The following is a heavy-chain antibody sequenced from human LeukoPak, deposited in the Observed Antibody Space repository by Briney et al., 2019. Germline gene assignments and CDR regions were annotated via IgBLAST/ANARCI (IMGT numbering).Heavy chain of an antibody. Sequence: PVGSLRLSCAASGVTFNIYGMHSVRQAPGKGLGRVSFIRSGGTNKYYADSVKGRFSVSRDNSKNTLYLQMNSLRPEDTAVYYCAKNNQWLVQYYYYYYMDVWGKGTTVTISS. J-gene: IGHJ6*03. D-gene: IGHD6-19*01. V-gene: IGHV3-30*02. CDR2: IRSGGTNK. CDR1: GVTFNIYG. CDR3: AKNNQWLVQYYYYYYMDV.